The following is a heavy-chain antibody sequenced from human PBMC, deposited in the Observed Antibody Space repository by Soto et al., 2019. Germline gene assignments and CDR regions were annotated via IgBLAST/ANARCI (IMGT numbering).Heavy chain of an antibody. Sequence: ASVKVSCKASGYTFTSYGISWVRQAPGQGLEWMGWISAYNGNTNYAQKLQGRVTMTTDTSTSTAYMELRSLRSDDTAVYYCGRVRTYIVVVPFDVFDIWGKGKMVTVSS. V-gene: IGHV1-18*01. CDR1: GYTFTSYG. J-gene: IGHJ3*02. CDR2: ISAYNGNT. CDR3: GRVRTYIVVVPFDVFDI. D-gene: IGHD2-2*01.